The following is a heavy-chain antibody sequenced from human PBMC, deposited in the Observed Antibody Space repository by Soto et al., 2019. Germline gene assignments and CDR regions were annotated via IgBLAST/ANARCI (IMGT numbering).Heavy chain of an antibody. CDR1: GFTFSSYA. D-gene: IGHD2-15*01. J-gene: IGHJ4*02. Sequence: GGSLRLSCAASGFTFSSYAMHWVRQAPGKGLEWVAVISYDGSNKYYADSVKGRFTISRDNSKNTLYLQMNSLRAEDTAVYYCARDGSCSGGSCYHQPFDYWGQGTLVTVSS. V-gene: IGHV3-30-3*01. CDR2: ISYDGSNK. CDR3: ARDGSCSGGSCYHQPFDY.